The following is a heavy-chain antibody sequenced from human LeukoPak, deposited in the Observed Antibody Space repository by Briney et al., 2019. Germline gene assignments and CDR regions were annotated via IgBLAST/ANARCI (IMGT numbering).Heavy chain of an antibody. J-gene: IGHJ3*02. Sequence: PGGSLRLSCAASGFTFDDYAVHWVRQAPGKGLEWVSGISWNSGSIGYADSVKGRFTISRDNAKNSLYLQMNSLRAEDTALYYCAKDIAAAGHDAFDIWGQGTMVTVSS. CDR3: AKDIAAAGHDAFDI. V-gene: IGHV3-9*01. D-gene: IGHD6-13*01. CDR1: GFTFDDYA. CDR2: ISWNSGSI.